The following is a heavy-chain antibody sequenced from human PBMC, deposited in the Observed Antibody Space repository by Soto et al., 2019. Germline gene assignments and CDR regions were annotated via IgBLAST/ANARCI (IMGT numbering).Heavy chain of an antibody. D-gene: IGHD2-15*01. CDR2: IFWNDAK. J-gene: IGHJ4*02. CDR3: AYRRGGSSSGGNFDY. CDR1: GFSFSTTGAG. Sequence: QIALKESGPTLVKPSQTLTLTCTFSGFSFSTTGAGVGWIRQPPGKALEWLALIFWNDAKRYSPSLRSRLTIIKDTAKNQVVLTMTNVDPVDTATYYCAYRRGGSSSGGNFDYWGQGPPVTV. V-gene: IGHV2-5*01.